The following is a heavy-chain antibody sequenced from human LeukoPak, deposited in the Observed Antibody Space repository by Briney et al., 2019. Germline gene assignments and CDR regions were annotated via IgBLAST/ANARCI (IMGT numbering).Heavy chain of an antibody. J-gene: IGHJ4*02. D-gene: IGHD2-15*01. Sequence: PGGSLRLSCAASGFTFSSYIMSWVRQAPGKGLEWVSSISGTGGSTFYADSVKGRFTISRDNSKNTLYLQMNSLRAEDTAIYYCAKEREAYCSGGSCYGSDKLFPADYWGQGSLVTVSS. CDR3: AKEREAYCSGGSCYGSDKLFPADY. CDR1: GFTFSSYI. V-gene: IGHV3-23*01. CDR2: ISGTGGST.